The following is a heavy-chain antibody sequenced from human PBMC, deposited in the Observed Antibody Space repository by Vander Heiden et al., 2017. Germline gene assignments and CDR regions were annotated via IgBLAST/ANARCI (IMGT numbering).Heavy chain of an antibody. J-gene: IGHJ6*02. CDR3: ARAQSTGGMDV. CDR2: IGTAGDT. CDR1: GFTFSRYD. D-gene: IGHD2-8*02. Sequence: EVQLVESGGGLVQPGGSLRLSCAASGFTFSRYDMHWVRQATGKGLEWVSAIGTAGDTYYPGSVKGRFTISRENAKNSLYLQMNSLRAGDTAVYYCARAQSTGGMDVWGQGTTVTVSS. V-gene: IGHV3-13*01.